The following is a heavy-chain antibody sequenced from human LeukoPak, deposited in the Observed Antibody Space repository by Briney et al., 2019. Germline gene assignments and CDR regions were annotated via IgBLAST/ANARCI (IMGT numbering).Heavy chain of an antibody. Sequence: ASVKVSCKASGYTFTGYYMHWVRQAPGQGLEWMGWINPNSGGTNYAQKFQGRVTMTRDTSISTAYMELSSLRSEDTAVYYCARGLLLRYGGGYYMDVWGKGTTVTVSS. J-gene: IGHJ6*03. CDR2: INPNSGGT. D-gene: IGHD3-9*01. CDR3: ARGLLLRYGGGYYMDV. V-gene: IGHV1-2*02. CDR1: GYTFTGYY.